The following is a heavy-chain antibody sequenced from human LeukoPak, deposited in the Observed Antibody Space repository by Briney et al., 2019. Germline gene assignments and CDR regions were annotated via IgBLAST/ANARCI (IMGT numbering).Heavy chain of an antibody. D-gene: IGHD3-3*01. CDR2: INPSGGST. CDR3: AITSPLAVYYDFWSGPYNWFDP. CDR1: GYTFTSYY. J-gene: IGHJ5*02. V-gene: IGHV1-46*01. Sequence: ASVKVSCKASGYTFTSYYMHWVRQAPGQGLEWMGIINPSGGSTSYAQKFQGRVTMTRDTSTSTVYMELSSLRSEDTAVYYCAITSPLAVYYDFWSGPYNWFDPWGQGTLVTVSS.